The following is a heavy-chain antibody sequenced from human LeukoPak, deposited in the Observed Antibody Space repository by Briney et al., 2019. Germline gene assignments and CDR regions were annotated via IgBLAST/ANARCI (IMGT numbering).Heavy chain of an antibody. J-gene: IGHJ5*02. D-gene: IGHD4-17*01. Sequence: PSETLSLTCTVSGGSISSGGYYWSWIRQHPGRGVEWIGYIYYSGSTYYNPSLKSRVTISVDTSKNQFSLKLSSVTAADTAVYYCARAYDYGDSNWFDPWGQGTLVTVSS. CDR2: IYYSGST. CDR3: ARAYDYGDSNWFDP. V-gene: IGHV4-31*03. CDR1: GGSISSGGYY.